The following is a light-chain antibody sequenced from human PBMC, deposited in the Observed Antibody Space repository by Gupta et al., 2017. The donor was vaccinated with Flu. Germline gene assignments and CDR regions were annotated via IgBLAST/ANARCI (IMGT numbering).Light chain of an antibody. Sequence: DIHMTQSPSSLSASIGARVTITCRASQTVSKWLAWYQHSPEKAPKSLIYGASSLQSGVPSRFSAGGSGTLFNLTISNLQPEDAATYYCQKDDSFMLTFGGGTKVEIK. V-gene: IGKV1D-16*01. J-gene: IGKJ4*01. CDR2: GAS. CDR3: QKDDSFMLT. CDR1: QTVSKW.